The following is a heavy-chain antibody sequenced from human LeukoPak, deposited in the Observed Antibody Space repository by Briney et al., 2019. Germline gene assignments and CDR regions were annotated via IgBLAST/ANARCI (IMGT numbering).Heavy chain of an antibody. Sequence: SETLSLTCTVSGYSISSGHYWAWIRQSPEKGLEWIASMFHSGSTYYNPSLKSRVTTSADTSRNEFSLKLSSVTAADTAVYYCAMRFSYHDAFDIWGQGTMVTVSS. J-gene: IGHJ3*02. V-gene: IGHV4-38-2*02. D-gene: IGHD3-3*01. CDR2: MFHSGST. CDR3: AMRFSYHDAFDI. CDR1: GYSISSGHY.